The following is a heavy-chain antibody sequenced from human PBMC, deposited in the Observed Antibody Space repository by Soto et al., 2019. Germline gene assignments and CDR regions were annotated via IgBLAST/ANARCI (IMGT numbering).Heavy chain of an antibody. CDR3: ARDVRTYYYDSSGYYYDDAFDI. Sequence: GGSLRLSCAASGFTFSSYGMHWVRQAPGKGLEWVAVIWYDGSNKYYADSVKGRFTISRDNSKNTLYLQMNSLRAEDTAVYYCARDVRTYYYDSSGYYYDDAFDIWGQGTMVTVSS. J-gene: IGHJ3*02. CDR1: GFTFSSYG. D-gene: IGHD3-22*01. V-gene: IGHV3-33*01. CDR2: IWYDGSNK.